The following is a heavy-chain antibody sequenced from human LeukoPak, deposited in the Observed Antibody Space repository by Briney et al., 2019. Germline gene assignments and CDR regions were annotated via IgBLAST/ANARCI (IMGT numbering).Heavy chain of an antibody. CDR2: IYYSGST. V-gene: IGHV4-39*01. Sequence: PSETLSLTCTVSGGSISSGGYYWSWIRQPPGKGLEWIGSIYYSGSTYYNPSLKSRVTISVDTSKNQFSLKLSSVTAADTAVYYCARAIVGATHDAFDIWGQGTMVTVSS. D-gene: IGHD1-26*01. CDR1: GGSISSGGYY. CDR3: ARAIVGATHDAFDI. J-gene: IGHJ3*02.